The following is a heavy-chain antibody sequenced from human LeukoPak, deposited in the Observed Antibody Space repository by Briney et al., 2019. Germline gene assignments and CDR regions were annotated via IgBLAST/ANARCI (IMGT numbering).Heavy chain of an antibody. J-gene: IGHJ4*02. CDR3: TRDPGSYHSWGHFDY. Sequence: GASVKVSCKTSGYSFTTYGINWVRQAPGQGLGWMGWIGTSSGKTKYRQRFQGRVTMTIDTSTRTAFMELRSLRPDDTAIYYCTRDPGSYHSWGHFDYWGQGTLVTVSS. CDR2: IGTSSGKT. D-gene: IGHD1-26*01. V-gene: IGHV1-18*01. CDR1: GYSFTTYG.